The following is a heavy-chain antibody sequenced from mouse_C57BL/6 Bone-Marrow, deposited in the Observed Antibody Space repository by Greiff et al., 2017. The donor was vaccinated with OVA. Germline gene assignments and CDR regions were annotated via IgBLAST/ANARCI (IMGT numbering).Heavy chain of an antibody. CDR3: TRWAPY. Sequence: LVESGAELVRPGASVTLSCKASGYTFTDYEMHWVKQTPVHGLEWIGAIDPETGGTAYNQKFKGKAILTADKSSSTAYMELRSLTSEDSAVYYCTRWAPYWGQGTTLTVSS. CDR1: GYTFTDYE. V-gene: IGHV1-15*01. J-gene: IGHJ2*01. CDR2: IDPETGGT.